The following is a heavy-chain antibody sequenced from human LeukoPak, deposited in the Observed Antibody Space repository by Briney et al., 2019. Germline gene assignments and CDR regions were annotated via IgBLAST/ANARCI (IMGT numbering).Heavy chain of an antibody. J-gene: IGHJ5*02. CDR1: GFTFSSSA. Sequence: AGGSLRLSCAASGFTFSSSAMHWVCQAPGKGLEWVAVVFSDGTYKYYADSVKGRFTISRDNSKNMLFLQMNSLRAEDTAVYYCAKGPLYYYGDNAWFGPWGQGTLVTVSS. CDR2: VFSDGTYK. CDR3: AKGPLYYYGDNAWFGP. V-gene: IGHV3-30*18. D-gene: IGHD4-17*01.